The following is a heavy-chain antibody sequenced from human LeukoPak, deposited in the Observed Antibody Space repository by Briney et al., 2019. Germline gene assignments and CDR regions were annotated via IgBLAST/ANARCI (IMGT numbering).Heavy chain of an antibody. Sequence: GGSLRLSCAASGFTFDDYGMHWVRQAPGKGLEWVSGISWNSGSKGYADPVKGRFTISRDNTKNSLYLQMNSLRAEDTAVYYCARRSVTMVRGVRLGYDAFDIWGQGTMVTVSS. D-gene: IGHD3-10*01. CDR2: ISWNSGSK. J-gene: IGHJ3*02. CDR1: GFTFDDYG. CDR3: ARRSVTMVRGVRLGYDAFDI. V-gene: IGHV3-9*01.